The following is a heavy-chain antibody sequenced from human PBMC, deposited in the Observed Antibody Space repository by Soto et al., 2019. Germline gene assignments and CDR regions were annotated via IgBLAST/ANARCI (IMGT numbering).Heavy chain of an antibody. CDR2: ISYDGSNK. CDR1: GFTFSSYG. V-gene: IGHV3-30*18. D-gene: IGHD3-10*01. J-gene: IGHJ3*02. CDR3: AKDTGSEGITMVRGVIITSAFDI. Sequence: GGSLRLSCAASGFTFSSYGMHWVRQAPGKGLEWVAVISYDGSNKYYADSVKGRFTISRDNSKNTLYLQMNSLRAEDTAVYYCAKDTGSEGITMVRGVIITSAFDIWGQGTMVTV.